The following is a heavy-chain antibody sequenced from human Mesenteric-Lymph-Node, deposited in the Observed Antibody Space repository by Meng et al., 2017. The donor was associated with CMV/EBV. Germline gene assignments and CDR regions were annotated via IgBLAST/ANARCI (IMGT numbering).Heavy chain of an antibody. CDR1: GYTFTSYD. V-gene: IGHV1-8*01. J-gene: IGHJ5*02. CDR3: ARGPLYSSASGFDP. D-gene: IGHD6-6*01. Sequence: ASVKVSCKASGYTFTSYDINWVRQAPGQGLEWMGWMNSNSGNTGYAQKFQGRVTMTRNTSISTAYMELSSLRSEDTAVYYCARGPLYSSASGFDPWGQGTLVTVSS. CDR2: MNSNSGNT.